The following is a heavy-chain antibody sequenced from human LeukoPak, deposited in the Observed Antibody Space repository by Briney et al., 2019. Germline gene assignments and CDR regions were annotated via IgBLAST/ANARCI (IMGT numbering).Heavy chain of an antibody. V-gene: IGHV1-2*02. CDR3: ARAPVVIITTKYYFDY. D-gene: IGHD3-22*01. J-gene: IGHJ4*02. CDR2: INPNSGGT. Sequence: ASVKVSCKASGYTSTGYYIHWVRQAPGQGLEWMGWINPNSGGTNYAQKFQGRVTMTRDTSISTAYMDLSRLRSDDTAMYYCARAPVVIITTKYYFDYWGQGTLVTVSS. CDR1: GYTSTGYY.